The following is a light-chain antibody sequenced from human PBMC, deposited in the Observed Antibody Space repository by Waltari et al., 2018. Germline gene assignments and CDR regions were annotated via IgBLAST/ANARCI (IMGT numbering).Light chain of an antibody. J-gene: IGLJ2*01. CDR3: QSYDNSPYVI. V-gene: IGLV3-21*01. Sequence: SYVVTQSPSVSVAPGETARITCGGDNIGSKSVHWYQQRPGQAPVLVISYDSDRPSGIPERFSGSKSGTSASLAITGLQAEDEADYYCQSYDNSPYVIFGGGTKLTVL. CDR1: NIGSKS. CDR2: YDS.